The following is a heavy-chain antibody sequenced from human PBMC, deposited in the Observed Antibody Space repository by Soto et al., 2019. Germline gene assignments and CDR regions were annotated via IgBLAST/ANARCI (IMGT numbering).Heavy chain of an antibody. CDR2: ISGSGGSN. CDR1: GFTFSSYA. CDR3: ARNSYGSRNWFDP. D-gene: IGHD3-10*01. Sequence: EVQLLESGGGLVQPGGSLRLSCAASGFTFSSYAMSWVRQAPGKGLEWVSAISGSGGSNYYADSVKGRFTISRDNSKNTLYLQMNSLRAEDTAVYYCARNSYGSRNWFDPWGQGTLVTVSS. V-gene: IGHV3-23*01. J-gene: IGHJ5*02.